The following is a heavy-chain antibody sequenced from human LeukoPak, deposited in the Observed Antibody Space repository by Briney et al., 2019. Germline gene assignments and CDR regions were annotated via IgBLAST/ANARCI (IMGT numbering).Heavy chain of an antibody. V-gene: IGHV4-4*07. CDR3: ARESWDYDILTGYYNVDAFDI. CDR1: GGSISSYY. J-gene: IGHJ3*02. Sequence: SETLSLTCTVSGGSISSYYWSWIRQPAGKGLEWIGRIYTSGSTNYNPSLKSRVTMSVDTSKNQFSLKLSSVTAADTAVYYCARESWDYDILTGYYNVDAFDIWGRGTMVTVSS. CDR2: IYTSGST. D-gene: IGHD3-9*01.